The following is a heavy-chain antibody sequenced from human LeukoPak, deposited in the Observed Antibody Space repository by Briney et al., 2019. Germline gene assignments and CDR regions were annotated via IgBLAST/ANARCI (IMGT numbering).Heavy chain of an antibody. CDR1: GGTFSSYA. J-gene: IGHJ4*02. CDR3: VSPPRGYSYGYFFDY. D-gene: IGHD5-18*01. Sequence: GASVKVSCKASGGTFSSYAISWVRQAPGQGLEWMGGIIPIFGTANYAQKFQGRVTITADESTSTAYMELSSLRSEDTAVYYCVSPPRGYSYGYFFDYWGQGTLVIVSS. V-gene: IGHV1-69*01. CDR2: IIPIFGTA.